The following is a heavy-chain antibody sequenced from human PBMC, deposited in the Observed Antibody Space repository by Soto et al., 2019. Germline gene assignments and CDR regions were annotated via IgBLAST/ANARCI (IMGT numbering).Heavy chain of an antibody. CDR2: ISPGGSDT. CDR3: ASRSPREYSYGMDV. J-gene: IGHJ6*02. V-gene: IGHV5-51*07. CDR1: GYSFTNYL. Sequence: GESLNISCEAAGYSFTNYLIGWGHPLRRKVLEWMGIISPGGSDTRDSTSFGSQVTISANKTITTDYLQWSSLEDSDTAMYYCASRSPREYSYGMDVWGQGTTVTVSS.